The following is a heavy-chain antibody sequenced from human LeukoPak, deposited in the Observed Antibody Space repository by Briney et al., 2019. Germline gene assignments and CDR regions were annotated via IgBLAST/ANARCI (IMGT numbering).Heavy chain of an antibody. D-gene: IGHD2-2*01. Sequence: SETLSLTCAVYGGSFSGYYWSWIRQPPGKGLEWIGEINHSGSTNYNPSLKSRVTISVDTSKNQFSLKLSSVTAADTAVYYCARAKYQLLALDYWGQGTPVTVSS. CDR1: GGSFSGYY. CDR2: INHSGST. J-gene: IGHJ4*02. V-gene: IGHV4-34*01. CDR3: ARAKYQLLALDY.